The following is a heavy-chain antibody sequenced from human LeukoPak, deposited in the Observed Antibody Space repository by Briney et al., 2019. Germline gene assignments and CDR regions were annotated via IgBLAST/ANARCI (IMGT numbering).Heavy chain of an antibody. Sequence: SETLSLTCTVSGGSISSYYWTWIRQSPGTGLESIGYIHYSVNTDYNPSLKSRVTISVDTSNKQFSLKLNSVTAADTAVYYCARGRITIFGVVTPHFDYWGQGTLVTVSS. CDR1: GGSISSYY. D-gene: IGHD3-3*01. V-gene: IGHV4-59*01. CDR2: IHYSVNT. J-gene: IGHJ4*02. CDR3: ARGRITIFGVVTPHFDY.